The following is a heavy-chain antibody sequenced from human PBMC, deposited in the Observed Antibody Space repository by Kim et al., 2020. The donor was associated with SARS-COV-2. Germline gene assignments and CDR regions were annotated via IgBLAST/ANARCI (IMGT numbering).Heavy chain of an antibody. V-gene: IGHV3-30*02. D-gene: IGHD3-9*01. Sequence: GRFTISRDNSKNTLYLQMNSLRAEDTAVYYCAKVSVLRYFDWLSHDAFDIWGQGTMVTVSS. J-gene: IGHJ3*02. CDR3: AKVSVLRYFDWLSHDAFDI.